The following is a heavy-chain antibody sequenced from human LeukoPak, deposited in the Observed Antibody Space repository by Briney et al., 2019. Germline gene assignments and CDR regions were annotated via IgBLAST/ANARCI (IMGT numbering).Heavy chain of an antibody. J-gene: IGHJ4*02. Sequence: SETLSLTCTVSGGSIRYSSYYWGWIRQPPGKGLEWIGSVYYSGSTYSNPSLKSRVTIFVDTSKNQFSLKLTSVTAADTGVYYCARLNNEFWYWGQGTLVTVSS. CDR1: GGSIRYSSYY. D-gene: IGHD3-3*01. CDR2: VYYSGST. CDR3: ARLNNEFWY. V-gene: IGHV4-39*01.